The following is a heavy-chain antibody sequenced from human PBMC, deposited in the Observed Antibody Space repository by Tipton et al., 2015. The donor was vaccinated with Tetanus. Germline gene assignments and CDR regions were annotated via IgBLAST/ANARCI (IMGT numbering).Heavy chain of an antibody. CDR2: ISSSSSTI. CDR3: ARGYDFWSGYDGMDV. V-gene: IGHV3-48*01. J-gene: IGHJ6*02. CDR1: GFTFSSYS. D-gene: IGHD3-3*01. Sequence: SLRLSCAASGFTFSSYSMNWVRQAPGKGLEWVSYISSSSSTIYYADSVKGRFTISRDNAKNSLYLQMNSLRAEDTAVYYCARGYDFWSGYDGMDVWGQGTTVTVSS.